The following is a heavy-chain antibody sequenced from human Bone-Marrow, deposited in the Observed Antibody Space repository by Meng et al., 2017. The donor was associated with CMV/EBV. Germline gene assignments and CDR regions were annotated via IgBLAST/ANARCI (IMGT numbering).Heavy chain of an antibody. CDR2: IYYSGST. J-gene: IGHJ6*02. CDR1: GGSISSYY. CDR3: ASGIGYCSGTSCHTPYYYGMDV. D-gene: IGHD2-2*02. V-gene: IGHV4-59*01. Sequence: SQTLSLTCTVSGGSISSYYWSWIRQPPGKGLEWIGYIYYSGSTNYNPSLKSRVTISVDTSKNQFSLKLRSVTAADTAVYYCASGIGYCSGTSCHTPYYYGMDVWGQGTTVTVSS.